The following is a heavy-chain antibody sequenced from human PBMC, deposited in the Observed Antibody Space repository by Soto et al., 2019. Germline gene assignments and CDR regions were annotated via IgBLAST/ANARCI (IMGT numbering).Heavy chain of an antibody. D-gene: IGHD2-2*01. J-gene: IGHJ4*02. CDR2: ISYDGSDK. Sequence: PGGSLRLSCAESGFTCSIYGMHWVRHAPGKGLEWVAVISYDGSDKYYSDSVRGRFTISRDNSMNTLYLQMNSLRTEDTAVYYCAKSPNFYCSSYHCYKYYFDYWGQGTLVTVS. CDR3: AKSPNFYCSSYHCYKYYFDY. V-gene: IGHV3-30*18. CDR1: GFTCSIYG.